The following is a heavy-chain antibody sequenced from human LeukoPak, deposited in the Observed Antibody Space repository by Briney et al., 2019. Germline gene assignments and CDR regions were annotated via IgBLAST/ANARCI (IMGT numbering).Heavy chain of an antibody. Sequence: GGSLRLSCAASGSTFSSYAMHWVRQAPGKGLEWVAVISYDGSNKYYADSVKGRFTISRDNSKNTLYLQMNSLRAEDTAVYCCARDQGLVENGDFDYWGQGTLVTVSS. CDR3: ARDQGLVENGDFDY. V-gene: IGHV3-30-3*01. D-gene: IGHD6-19*01. J-gene: IGHJ4*02. CDR2: ISYDGSNK. CDR1: GSTFSSYA.